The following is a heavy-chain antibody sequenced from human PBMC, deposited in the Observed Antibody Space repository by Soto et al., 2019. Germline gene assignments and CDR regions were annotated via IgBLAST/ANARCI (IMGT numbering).Heavy chain of an antibody. J-gene: IGHJ6*02. CDR1: GLIFSNYG. D-gene: IGHD6-13*01. Sequence: EVQLVESGGGLVKPGGSLRLSCTASGLIFSNYGMNWVRQAAGKRPEWVSSISSGGEYIDYADSVKGRLTIARDNANNIPYLQLTSLGVEETAVYYCATDGEAGAVMVVWGQGTTVTVSS. CDR3: ATDGEAGAVMVV. V-gene: IGHV3-21*06. CDR2: ISSGGEYI.